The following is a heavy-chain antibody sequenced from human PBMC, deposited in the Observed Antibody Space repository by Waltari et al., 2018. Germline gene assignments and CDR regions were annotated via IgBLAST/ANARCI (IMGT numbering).Heavy chain of an antibody. D-gene: IGHD3-10*01. CDR3: ARASYGSGSSWFDP. CDR1: GGSISTHF. V-gene: IGHV4-59*11. J-gene: IGHJ5*02. CDR2: IYSSGST. Sequence: QVQLQESGPGLVKPSETLSLICSVSGGSISTHFWGWIRQPPGKTLEWLGNIYSSGSTNYNPSLTSRVTISLDVSKNQFSLKLRSVSAADTAVYYCARASYGSGSSWFDPWGQGNLVTVSS.